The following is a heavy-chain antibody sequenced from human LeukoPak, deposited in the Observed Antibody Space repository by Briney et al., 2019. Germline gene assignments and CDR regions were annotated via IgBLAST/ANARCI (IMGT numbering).Heavy chain of an antibody. CDR2: IYSGGST. V-gene: IGHV3-53*01. J-gene: IGHJ4*02. CDR3: ARDERLLSFLK. D-gene: IGHD3-3*01. Sequence: PGGSLRLSCAASGFTVRSNYMSWVRQAPGKGLEWVSVIYSGGSTYYADSVKGRFTISRDNSKNTLYLQMNSLRAEDTAIYYCARDERLLSFLKWGQGTLVTVSS. CDR1: GFTVRSNY.